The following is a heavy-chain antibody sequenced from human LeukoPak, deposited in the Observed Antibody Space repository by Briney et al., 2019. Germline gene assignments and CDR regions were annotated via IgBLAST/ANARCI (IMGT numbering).Heavy chain of an antibody. Sequence: PVGSLGLSGAASGFTFTTYAMGWVRQSPGKGLEWVSSISGGGGGTYYAEFVKGRFTISRDNSKNTLYLQMNSLRAEDTAVYYCAKFYDILTGYLDHWGQGT. D-gene: IGHD3-9*01. V-gene: IGHV3-23*01. J-gene: IGHJ4*02. CDR2: ISGGGGGT. CDR1: GFTFTTYA. CDR3: AKFYDILTGYLDH.